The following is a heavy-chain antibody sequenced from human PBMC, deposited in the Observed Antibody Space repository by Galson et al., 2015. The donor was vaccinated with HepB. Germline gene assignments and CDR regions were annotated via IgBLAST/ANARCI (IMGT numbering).Heavy chain of an antibody. J-gene: IGHJ6*03. Sequence: SLRLSCAASGFTFSSYWMSWVRQAPGKGLEWVASIKQDGSEKYYVDSVKGRFTISRDNARKSLYLQMNSLRAEDTAVYYCARDTSSDGYYYYYLDVWGKGTTVTV. CDR2: IKQDGSEK. CDR1: GFTFSSYW. CDR3: ARDTSSDGYYYYYLDV. V-gene: IGHV3-7*01. D-gene: IGHD3-22*01.